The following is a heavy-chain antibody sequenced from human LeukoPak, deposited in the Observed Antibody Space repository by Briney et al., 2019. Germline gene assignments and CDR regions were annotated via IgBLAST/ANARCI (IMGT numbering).Heavy chain of an antibody. D-gene: IGHD6-13*01. V-gene: IGHV3-23*01. Sequence: PGGSLRLSCAASGFTFSNYAMNWVRQAPGKGLEWVAAILGNGRSTYYTDSVKGRFTISRDNSKNTLYLQMHTLRVEDTAVYYCAKNWVASSWFNWFDPWGQGTLVTVSS. J-gene: IGHJ5*02. CDR3: AKNWVASSWFNWFDP. CDR1: GFTFSNYA. CDR2: ILGNGRST.